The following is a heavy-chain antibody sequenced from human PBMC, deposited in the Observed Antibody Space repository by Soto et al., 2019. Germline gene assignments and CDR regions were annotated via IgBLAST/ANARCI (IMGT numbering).Heavy chain of an antibody. Sequence: SETLSLTCTVSGDTSTSYYWGWIRQAPGKGLEWIGHIHNSGTSTHNPSLNGRVTISIDMSKKQFSLKLTSLTSADTAVYYCARDFYDSVGYTWFDSWSQGTMVTVYS. CDR3: ARDFYDSVGYTWFDS. CDR1: GDTSTSYY. V-gene: IGHV4-59*01. J-gene: IGHJ5*01. CDR2: IHNSGTS. D-gene: IGHD3-22*01.